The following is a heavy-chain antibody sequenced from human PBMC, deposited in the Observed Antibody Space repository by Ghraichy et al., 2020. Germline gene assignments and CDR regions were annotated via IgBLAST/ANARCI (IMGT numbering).Heavy chain of an antibody. Sequence: GESLKISCAASGFTFNSYATSWVRQAPGKGLEWVSAISGSGGGTYYADSVKGRFTISRDNSRNTLYLQMNSLRAEDTAVYYCAKERGYSYGYQVYGMDVWGQGTTVTVSS. J-gene: IGHJ6*02. D-gene: IGHD5-18*01. CDR3: AKERGYSYGYQVYGMDV. CDR2: ISGSGGGT. CDR1: GFTFNSYA. V-gene: IGHV3-23*01.